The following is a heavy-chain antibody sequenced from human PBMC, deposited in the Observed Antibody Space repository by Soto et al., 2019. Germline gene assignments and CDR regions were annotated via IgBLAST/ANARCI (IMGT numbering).Heavy chain of an antibody. Sequence: QVHLVQSGAEVKQPGASVKVSCKASGYTFTTYYMHWVRQAPGQGLEWMGIINPSSGGTNYAQKFQGRVTMTRDTSATTVYMELSSLRSEDTAVYYCARDLWSPDNMIRGLINDRYYGMDVWAQGTTVTVSS. D-gene: IGHD3-10*01. J-gene: IGHJ6*02. V-gene: IGHV1-46*01. CDR3: ARDLWSPDNMIRGLINDRYYGMDV. CDR1: GYTFTTYY. CDR2: INPSSGGT.